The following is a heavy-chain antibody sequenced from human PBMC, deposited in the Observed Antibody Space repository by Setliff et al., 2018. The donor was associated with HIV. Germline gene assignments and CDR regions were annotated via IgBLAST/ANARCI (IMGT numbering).Heavy chain of an antibody. CDR3: ARVGQWLSFDY. Sequence: PGGSLRLSCAASGFTLSSFWMSWVRQAPGKGLEWVANIKPDGSDKIYADSVKGRFAISRDNAKNSLYLQMNSLRVEDTAVYYCARVGQWLSFDYWGQGALVTVSS. CDR1: GFTLSSFW. CDR2: IKPDGSDK. J-gene: IGHJ4*02. V-gene: IGHV3-7*01. D-gene: IGHD6-19*01.